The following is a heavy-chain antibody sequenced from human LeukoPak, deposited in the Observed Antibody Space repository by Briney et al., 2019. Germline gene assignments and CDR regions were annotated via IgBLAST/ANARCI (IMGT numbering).Heavy chain of an antibody. CDR2: IHYSGTT. D-gene: IGHD2-2*01. Sequence: PSETLSLTCTVSGGSISSGNYYWGWIRQPPGKGLDWIASIHYSGTTYYNPSLKSRVTISVDTSKKHFSLKLSSVTAADTAVYYCARGPTYQPIDSWGQGTLVTVSS. V-gene: IGHV4-39*02. CDR3: ARGPTYQPIDS. J-gene: IGHJ4*02. CDR1: GGSISSGNYY.